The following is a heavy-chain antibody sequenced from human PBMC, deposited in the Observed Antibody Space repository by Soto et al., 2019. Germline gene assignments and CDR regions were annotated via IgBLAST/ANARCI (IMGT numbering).Heavy chain of an antibody. CDR3: ARDRIAVAGTGYYFDS. CDR1: GFTFGTYA. J-gene: IGHJ4*02. CDR2: IWYDGSNK. Sequence: PGGSLRLSCAASGFTFGTYAMHWVRQAPGKGLEWVAVIWYDGSNKYYTDSVKGRFTISRDNSKNTLYLQMNSLRAEDTAVYYCARDRIAVAGTGYYFDSWGQGALVNVSS. V-gene: IGHV3-33*01. D-gene: IGHD6-19*01.